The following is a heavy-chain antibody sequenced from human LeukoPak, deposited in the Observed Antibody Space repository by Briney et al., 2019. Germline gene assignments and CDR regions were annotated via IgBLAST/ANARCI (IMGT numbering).Heavy chain of an antibody. V-gene: IGHV4-59*01. D-gene: IGHD1-26*01. CDR2: IYDSGST. J-gene: IGHJ4*02. CDR3: ATRRLVGATGYSDY. Sequence: SETLSLTCTVSGGSISSYYWSWIRQPPGKGLEWIGYIYDSGSTNYNPSLRSRVTISLDTSKNQFSLKLSSVTAADTAVYYCATRRLVGATGYSDYWGQGTLVTVSS. CDR1: GGSISSYY.